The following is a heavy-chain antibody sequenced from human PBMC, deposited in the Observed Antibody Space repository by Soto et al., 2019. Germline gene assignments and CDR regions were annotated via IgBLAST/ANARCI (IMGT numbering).Heavy chain of an antibody. D-gene: IGHD5-18*01. Sequence: SGKVSCKASGYTFTYRYLHWVRQAPGQALEWMGWITPFNGNTNYAQKFQDRVTITRDRSTSTAYMELSSLRSEDTAVYYCARDVDTAMVAGAFDIWGQVTMVTVSS. CDR1: GYTFTYRY. J-gene: IGHJ3*02. CDR3: ARDVDTAMVAGAFDI. V-gene: IGHV1-45*02. CDR2: ITPFNGNT.